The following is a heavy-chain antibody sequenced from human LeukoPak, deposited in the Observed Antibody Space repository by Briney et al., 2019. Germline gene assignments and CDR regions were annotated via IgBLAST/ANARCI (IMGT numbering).Heavy chain of an antibody. D-gene: IGHD3-9*01. J-gene: IGHJ4*02. CDR3: ARSGKIYFDWLLDY. CDR1: GFTFSDYY. CDR2: IGRSGTTI. Sequence: GGSLRLSCAASGFTFSDYYMSWIRQVPGKGLEWVSYIGRSGTTIHYTDSVKGRFTISWDNAKKSLYLQMNSLRAEDTAVYYCARSGKIYFDWLLDYWGQGTLVTVSS. V-gene: IGHV3-11*04.